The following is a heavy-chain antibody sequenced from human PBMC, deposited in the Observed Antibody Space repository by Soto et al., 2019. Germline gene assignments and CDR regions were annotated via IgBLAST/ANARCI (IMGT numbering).Heavy chain of an antibody. V-gene: IGHV5-10-1*01. J-gene: IGHJ5*02. D-gene: IGHD4-17*01. CDR1: GYSFTSYW. CDR3: ARLADDYGDYVDSEVVDP. Sequence: PGESLKISCKGSGYSFTSYWISWVRQMPGKGLEWMGRIDPSDSYTNYSPSFQGHVTISADKSISTAYLQWSSLKASDTAMYYCARLADDYGDYVDSEVVDPWGQGTLV. CDR2: IDPSDSYT.